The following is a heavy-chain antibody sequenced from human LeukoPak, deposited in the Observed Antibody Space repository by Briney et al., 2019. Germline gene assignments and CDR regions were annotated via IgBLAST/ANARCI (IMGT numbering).Heavy chain of an antibody. CDR2: INQEGSEK. CDR1: GLTFRSYW. J-gene: IGHJ4*02. Sequence: GGSLRLSCAVSGLTFRSYWMSWVRQAPGKGLEWVANINQEGSEKYFVDSVRGRFTISRDNAKNSLHLQMNTLRAEDTAEYYCARERDGRFFDYWGQGTLVTVSS. CDR3: ARERDGRFFDY. V-gene: IGHV3-7*01. D-gene: IGHD5-24*01.